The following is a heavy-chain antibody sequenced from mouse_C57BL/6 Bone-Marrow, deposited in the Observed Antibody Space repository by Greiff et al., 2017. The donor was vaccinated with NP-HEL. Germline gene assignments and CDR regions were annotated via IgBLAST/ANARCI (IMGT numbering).Heavy chain of an antibody. CDR1: GYTFTSYW. J-gene: IGHJ2*01. CDR2: IHPSDSDT. D-gene: IGHD2-2*01. Sequence: QVQLQQPGAELVKPGASVKVSCKASGYTFTSYWMHWVKQRPGQGLEWIGRIHPSDSDTNYNQKFKGKATLTVDKSSSTAYVQLSSLTSEDSAVYYCAILWLPRYFDYWGQGTTLTVSS. V-gene: IGHV1-74*01. CDR3: AILWLPRYFDY.